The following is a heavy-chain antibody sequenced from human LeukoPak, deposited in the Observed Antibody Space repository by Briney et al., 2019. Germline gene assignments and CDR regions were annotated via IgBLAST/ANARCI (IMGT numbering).Heavy chain of an antibody. CDR3: ARDGYNPALYYMDV. D-gene: IGHD5-24*01. CDR2: IYSGGST. V-gene: IGHV3-53*05. CDR1: GFTVSSNY. Sequence: GGSLRLSCAASGFTVSSNYMSWVRQAPGKVLEWVSVIYSGGSTYNADSVKGRFTISRDNSKNTLYLQMNSLRAEDTAVYYCARDGYNPALYYMDVWGKGTTVTVSS. J-gene: IGHJ6*03.